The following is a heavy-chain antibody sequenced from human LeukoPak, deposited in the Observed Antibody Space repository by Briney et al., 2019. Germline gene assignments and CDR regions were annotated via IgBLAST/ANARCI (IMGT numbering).Heavy chain of an antibody. CDR1: GYTLTSYG. CDR3: ARAGRLVPAAADY. J-gene: IGHJ4*02. Sequence: ASVNVSCKASGYTLTSYGISWMWLAPGQGLEWIGWGCVYNGNTNYAQKLQGRVTMTTDTSTSTAYMDLRSLRSDDTAVYYCARAGRLVPAAADYWGQGTLVTVSS. V-gene: IGHV1-18*04. CDR2: GCVYNGNT. D-gene: IGHD2-2*01.